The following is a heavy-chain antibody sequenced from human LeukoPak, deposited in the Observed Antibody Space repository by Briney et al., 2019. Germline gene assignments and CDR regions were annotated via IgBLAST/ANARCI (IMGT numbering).Heavy chain of an antibody. D-gene: IGHD4-17*01. CDR1: GFTFSSYW. CDR2: INGDGRNI. Sequence: GGSLRLSCVASGFTFSSYWMHWVRQDPRKGLVWVSRINGDGRNINYADSVRGCFTISRDNAKNTLYLQMNTLRAEDTALYHCARDQGDYGDYGWFDPWGQGTLVTVSS. CDR3: ARDQGDYGDYGWFDP. J-gene: IGHJ5*02. V-gene: IGHV3-74*01.